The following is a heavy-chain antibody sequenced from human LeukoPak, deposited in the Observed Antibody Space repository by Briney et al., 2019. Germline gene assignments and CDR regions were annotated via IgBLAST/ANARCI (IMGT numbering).Heavy chain of an antibody. CDR1: GVTFSGSA. CDR2: IRSKANSDAT. Sequence: PGGSLRLSCAASGVTFSGSAMHWVRQASGKGLGLVGRIRSKANSDATAYAASVKGRFTISRDDSKNTAYLQMNSLKTEDTAVYYCTRHQSEAVWGKGTTVTVSS. J-gene: IGHJ6*04. V-gene: IGHV3-73*01. CDR3: TRHQSEAV.